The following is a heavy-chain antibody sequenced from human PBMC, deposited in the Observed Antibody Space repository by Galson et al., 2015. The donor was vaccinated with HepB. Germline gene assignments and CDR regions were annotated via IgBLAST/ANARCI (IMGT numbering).Heavy chain of an antibody. CDR2: MNPNSGNT. D-gene: IGHD6-19*01. Sequence: SVKVSCKASGYTFTSYDINWVRQATGQGLEWMGWMNPNSGNTGYAQKFQGRVTMTRNTSISTAYMELSSLRSEDTAVYYCAAVTDRYSSGWPDNDYWGQGTLVTVSS. CDR1: GYTFTSYD. CDR3: AAVTDRYSSGWPDNDY. V-gene: IGHV1-8*01. J-gene: IGHJ4*02.